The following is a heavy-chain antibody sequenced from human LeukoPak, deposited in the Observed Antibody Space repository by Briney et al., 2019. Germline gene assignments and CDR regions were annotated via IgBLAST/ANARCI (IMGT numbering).Heavy chain of an antibody. V-gene: IGHV3-23*01. D-gene: IGHD1-7*01. CDR2: ISGSGDGT. J-gene: IGHJ4*02. CDR1: GFTVSSYA. CDR3: AKDRLITGTTGGFDH. Sequence: PGGSLRLSCVASGFTVSSYAMSWVRQAPGKGLEWASGISGSGDGTYYADSVKGRFTISRDTSKNTLYLQMNSLRAEDTAIYSCAKDRLITGTTGGFDHWGQGTLVTVSS.